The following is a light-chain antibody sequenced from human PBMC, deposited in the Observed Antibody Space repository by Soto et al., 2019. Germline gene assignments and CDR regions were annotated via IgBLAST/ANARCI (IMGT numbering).Light chain of an antibody. CDR2: GAS. CDR3: QQYGSSPPWT. J-gene: IGKJ1*01. Sequence: EIVLTQSPGTLSLSPGERATLSCRASQSVSSSYLAWYQQKPGQAPRLLIFGASRGATGIPDRFSGSGSGTDFTLTISRLEPEDFAVYYCQQYGSSPPWTFGQGTKVEIK. CDR1: QSVSSSY. V-gene: IGKV3-20*01.